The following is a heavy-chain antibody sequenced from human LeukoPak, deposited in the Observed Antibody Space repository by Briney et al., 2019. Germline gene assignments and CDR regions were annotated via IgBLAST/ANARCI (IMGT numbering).Heavy chain of an antibody. D-gene: IGHD6-13*01. V-gene: IGHV3-21*01. CDR3: ARDRGIAAAGRSNYFDY. CDR1: GFTFSSYS. J-gene: IGHJ4*02. Sequence: PGGSLRLSCAASGFTFSSYSMKWVRQAPGKGLEWVSSISSSSSYIYYADSVKGRFTISRDNAKNSLYLQMNSLRAEDTAVYYCARDRGIAAAGRSNYFDYWGQGTLVTVSS. CDR2: ISSSSSYI.